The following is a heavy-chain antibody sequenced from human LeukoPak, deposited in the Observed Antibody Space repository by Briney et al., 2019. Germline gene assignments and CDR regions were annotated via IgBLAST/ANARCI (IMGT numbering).Heavy chain of an antibody. V-gene: IGHV1-8*01. Sequence: ASVKVSCKTSGYPFSTYEINWVRRAAGQGLEWMGWVHPNSVNTAYAQKFQGRVTMTRDTSISTAYMELSGLRSDDTAVYFCARGPRNDPWGQGNLVTVS. D-gene: IGHD1-14*01. CDR3: ARGPRNDP. CDR2: VHPNSVNT. J-gene: IGHJ5*02. CDR1: GYPFSTYE.